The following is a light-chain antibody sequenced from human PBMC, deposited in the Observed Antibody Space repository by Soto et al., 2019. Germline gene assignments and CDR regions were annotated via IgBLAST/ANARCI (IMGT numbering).Light chain of an antibody. V-gene: IGLV1-40*01. CDR3: QSYASSLGGSV. J-gene: IGLJ1*01. CDR1: SSNIGAAYV. CDR2: GNI. Sequence: QSVLTQPPSVSGAPGQRVTIACTGSSSNIGAAYVVHWYQHLPGPAPKLLIYGNINRPSGVPDRFSGSKSGTSASLAITGLQSGDKADHYFQSYASSLGGSVFGTGTKLTVL.